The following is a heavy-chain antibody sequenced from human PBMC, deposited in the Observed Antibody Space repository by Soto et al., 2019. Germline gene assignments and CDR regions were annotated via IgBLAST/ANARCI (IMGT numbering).Heavy chain of an antibody. V-gene: IGHV4-34*01. CDR1: GGSFSGYY. CDR3: ARLAHYYDSSGQLDY. J-gene: IGHJ4*02. Sequence: TCAVYGGSFSGYYWSWIRQPPGKGLEWIGEINHSGSTNYNPSLKSRVTISVDTSKNQFSLKLSSVTAADTAVYYCARLAHYYDSSGQLDYWGQGTLVTSPQ. D-gene: IGHD3-22*01. CDR2: INHSGST.